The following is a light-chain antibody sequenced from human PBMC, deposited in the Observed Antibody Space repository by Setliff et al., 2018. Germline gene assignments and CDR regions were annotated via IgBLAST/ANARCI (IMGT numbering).Light chain of an antibody. CDR3: SSYASSSTLYV. CDR1: SSDVGGYNY. Sequence: QSVLAQPASVSGSPGQSITLSCTGTSSDVGGYNYVSWYQQHPGKAPKLMIYDVSNRPSGVPNRFSGSKSGNTASLTISGLQAEDEADYYCSSYASSSTLYVFGTGTKVTVL. V-gene: IGLV2-14*03. CDR2: DVS. J-gene: IGLJ1*01.